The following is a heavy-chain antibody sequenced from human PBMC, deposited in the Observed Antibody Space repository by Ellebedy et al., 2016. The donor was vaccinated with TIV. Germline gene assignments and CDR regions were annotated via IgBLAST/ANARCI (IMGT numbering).Heavy chain of an antibody. CDR2: IYYSGRASHSGSA. Sequence: MPSETLSLTCTVSGGSITSGGYYRTWIRQHPGKGLEWIGYIYYSGRASHSGSAYYNPSLKSRLTISLDTSKNLISLRLSSATAADTAVYYCATSIRGFSTRFDFWGQGTLVTVSS. CDR3: ATSIRGFSTRFDF. J-gene: IGHJ4*02. V-gene: IGHV4-31*10. D-gene: IGHD3-10*01. CDR1: GGSITSGGYY.